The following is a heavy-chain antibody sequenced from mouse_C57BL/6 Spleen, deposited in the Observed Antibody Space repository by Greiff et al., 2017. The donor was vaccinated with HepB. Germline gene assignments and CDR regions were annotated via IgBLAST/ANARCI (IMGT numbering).Heavy chain of an antibody. J-gene: IGHJ4*01. V-gene: IGHV1-82*01. CDR2: IYPGDGDT. CDR1: GYAFSSSW. CDR3: DPYYAMDY. Sequence: VQLQQSGPELVKPGASVKISCKASGYAFSSSWMNWVKQRPGKGLEWIGRIYPGDGDTNYNGKFKGKATLTADKSVSTAYMQLSSLTSEDSSVYFCDPYYAMDYWGQGTSVTVSS.